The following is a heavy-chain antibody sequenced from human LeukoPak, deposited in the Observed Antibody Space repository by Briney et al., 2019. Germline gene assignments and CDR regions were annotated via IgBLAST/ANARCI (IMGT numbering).Heavy chain of an antibody. V-gene: IGHV3-48*03. Sequence: SLRLSCAASGFTFSSYEMNWVRQAPGKGLEWVSYISSSGSSIYYADSVKGRFTISRDNAKNSLYLQMNSLRAEDTSVYYCARRSRGIGRDFDYWGQGTLVTVSS. CDR2: ISSSGSSI. CDR3: ARRSRGIGRDFDY. J-gene: IGHJ4*02. D-gene: IGHD3-16*02. CDR1: GFTFSSYE.